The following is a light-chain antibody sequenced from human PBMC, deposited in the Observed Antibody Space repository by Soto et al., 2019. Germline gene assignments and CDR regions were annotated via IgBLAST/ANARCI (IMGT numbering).Light chain of an antibody. CDR2: GAS. CDR3: QQYGSSPYT. V-gene: IGKV3-20*01. J-gene: IGKJ2*01. CDR1: QSVSSSY. Sequence: EVVLRQSPGTLSLSPGERATLSCRASQSVSSSYLAWYQQKPGQAPRLLIYGASSRATGIPGRFSGSGSGTDFTLTISRLEPEDFAVYSCQQYGSSPYTFGQGTKVDIK.